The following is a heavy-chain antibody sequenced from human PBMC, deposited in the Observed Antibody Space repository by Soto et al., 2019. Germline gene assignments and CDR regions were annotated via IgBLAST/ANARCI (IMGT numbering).Heavy chain of an antibody. J-gene: IGHJ6*02. V-gene: IGHV3-48*02. CDR3: ARDRTTMGKNVRGMDV. Sequence: SVKGRFTISRDNAKNTLYLQMNSLRDEDTAVYYCARDRTTMGKNVRGMDVWGQGTTVTVSS. D-gene: IGHD4-17*01.